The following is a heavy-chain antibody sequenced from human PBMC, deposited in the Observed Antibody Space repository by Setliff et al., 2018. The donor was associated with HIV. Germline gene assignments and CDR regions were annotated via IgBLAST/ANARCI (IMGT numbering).Heavy chain of an antibody. CDR1: GDSINSGSYH. V-gene: IGHV4-61*02. J-gene: IGHJ4*02. CDR2: IYISGSA. CDR3: AREDSSSWYSSLSF. D-gene: IGHD6-13*01. Sequence: SETLSLTCTVSGDSINSGSYHWNWIRQPAGKGLEWIGRIYISGSANYNPSLKSRVTISVDTSKNQFSLKLSSVTAADTAIYYCAREDSSSWYSSLSFWGQGMLVTVSS.